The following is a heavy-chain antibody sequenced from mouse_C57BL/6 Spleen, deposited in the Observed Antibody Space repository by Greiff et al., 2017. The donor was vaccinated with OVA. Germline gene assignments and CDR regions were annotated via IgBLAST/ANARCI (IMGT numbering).Heavy chain of an antibody. CDR2: IDPETGGN. V-gene: IGHV1-15*01. CDR3: TRGGVFDY. CDR1: GYTFTDYE. Sequence: VQLQQSGAELVRPGASVTLSCKASGYTFTDYEMHWVKQTPVHGLEWIGAIDPETGGNAYNQKFKGKAILTADKSSSTAYMELRSLTSEDAAVCYCTRGGVFDYWGQGTTLTVSS. J-gene: IGHJ2*01.